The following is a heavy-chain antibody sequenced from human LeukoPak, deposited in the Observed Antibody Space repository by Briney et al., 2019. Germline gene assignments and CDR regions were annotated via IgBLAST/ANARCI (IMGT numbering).Heavy chain of an antibody. CDR1: GYTFTGYY. J-gene: IGHJ4*02. V-gene: IGHV1-2*06. D-gene: IGHD3-22*01. CDR2: INPNSGGT. Sequence: ASVKVSCKAFGYTFTGYYMHWVRQAPGQGLEWMGRINPNSGGTNYAQKFQGRVTMTRDTSISTAYMELSRLRSDDTAVYYCARVGSSGYYFYGWGQGTLVTVSS. CDR3: ARVGSSGYYFYG.